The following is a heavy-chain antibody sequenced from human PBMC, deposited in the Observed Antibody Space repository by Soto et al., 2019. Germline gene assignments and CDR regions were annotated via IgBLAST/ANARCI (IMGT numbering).Heavy chain of an antibody. D-gene: IGHD1-26*01. V-gene: IGHV3-15*01. CDR1: GFTFSNAW. CDR2: IKSKTDGGTT. Sequence: EVQLVESGGGLVKPGGSLRLSCAASGFTFSNAWMSWVRQAPGKGLEWGGRIKSKTDGGTTDYGAPVKGRFTISRDDSKNTLYLQMNSLKTEYTAVYFCTTGLMGSWGQGTLVTVSS. CDR3: TTGLMGS. J-gene: IGHJ4*02.